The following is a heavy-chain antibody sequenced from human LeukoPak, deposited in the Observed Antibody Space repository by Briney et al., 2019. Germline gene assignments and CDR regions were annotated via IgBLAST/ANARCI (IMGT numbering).Heavy chain of an antibody. Sequence: ASVKVSCKASGYTFTGYYMHWVRRAPGQGLEWMGWINPNSGGTNYAQKFQGRVTMTRDTSISTAYMELSGLRLDDTAVYYCARVGFEWLRFLDYWGQGTLVTVSS. V-gene: IGHV1-2*02. CDR3: ARVGFEWLRFLDY. J-gene: IGHJ4*02. D-gene: IGHD5-12*01. CDR2: INPNSGGT. CDR1: GYTFTGYY.